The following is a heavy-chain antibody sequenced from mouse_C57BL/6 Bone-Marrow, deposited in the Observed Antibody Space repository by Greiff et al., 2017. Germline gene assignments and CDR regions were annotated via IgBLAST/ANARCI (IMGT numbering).Heavy chain of an antibody. CDR3: ARNPYDGYSYYFDY. Sequence: EVQLVESGPGLVKPSQSLSLTCSVTGYSITSGYYWNWIRQFPGNKLEWMGYISYDGSNNYNPSLKNRISITRDTSKHQFFLKLNSVTTEDTATYYCARNPYDGYSYYFDYWGQGTTLTVSS. J-gene: IGHJ2*01. V-gene: IGHV3-6*01. CDR1: GYSITSGYY. CDR2: ISYDGSN. D-gene: IGHD2-3*01.